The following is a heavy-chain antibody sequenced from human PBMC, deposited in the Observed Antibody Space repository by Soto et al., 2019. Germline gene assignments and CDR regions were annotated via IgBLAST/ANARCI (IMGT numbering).Heavy chain of an antibody. CDR2: INHSGST. CDR3: ARDGRAWFADPEIERTSYYSGMDV. J-gene: IGHJ6*02. Sequence: AWTXSLTCSFYVFSFIVYYCSWIRHPPGKGLGLIGEINHSGSTNYNPSLKSRVTISVDTSKNQLSLKLSYVTAADTAVYYCARDGRAWFADPEIERTSYYSGMDVWGQGTTVTVYS. D-gene: IGHD3-10*01. CDR1: VFSFIVYY. V-gene: IGHV4-34*01.